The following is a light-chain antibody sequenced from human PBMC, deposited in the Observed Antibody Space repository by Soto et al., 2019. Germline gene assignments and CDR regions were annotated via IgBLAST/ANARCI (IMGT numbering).Light chain of an antibody. CDR3: QQYGSSPPGT. V-gene: IGKV3-20*01. CDR1: QSVSSSY. Sequence: EIVLTQSPGTLSLSPGERATLSCRASQSVSSSYLAWYQQKPGQAPRLLIYGASSRATGIPDRFSGSGSGTDFTLTISRLEPEGVAVYYCQQYGSSPPGTFGQGTRLEIK. CDR2: GAS. J-gene: IGKJ5*01.